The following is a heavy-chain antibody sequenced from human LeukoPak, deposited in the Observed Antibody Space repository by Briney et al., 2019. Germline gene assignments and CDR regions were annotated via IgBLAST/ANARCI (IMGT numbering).Heavy chain of an antibody. J-gene: IGHJ4*02. D-gene: IGHD1-26*01. CDR2: INHSGST. CDR3: ARPRSGGSYSSFDY. CDR1: GGSFSGYY. Sequence: SGTLSLTCAVYGGSFSGYYWSWIRQPPGKGLEWIGEINHSGSTNYNPSLKSRVTISVDTSKNQFSLKLSSVTAADTAVYYCARPRSGGSYSSFDYWGQGTLVTVSS. V-gene: IGHV4-34*01.